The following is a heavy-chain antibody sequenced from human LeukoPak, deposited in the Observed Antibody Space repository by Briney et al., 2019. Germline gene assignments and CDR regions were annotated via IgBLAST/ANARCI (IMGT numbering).Heavy chain of an antibody. CDR2: VNSDGSGT. J-gene: IGHJ4*02. CDR1: GFTFSRYS. CDR3: ARGGPFRYFDYYFDY. Sequence: GGSLRLSCAASGFTFSRYSMHWVRHAPGKGLVWVSHVNSDGSGTDYADSVKGRFTISRDNSKNIVSLQMNSLRAEDTAVYYCARGGPFRYFDYYFDYWGQGTLVTVSS. D-gene: IGHD3-9*01. V-gene: IGHV3-74*01.